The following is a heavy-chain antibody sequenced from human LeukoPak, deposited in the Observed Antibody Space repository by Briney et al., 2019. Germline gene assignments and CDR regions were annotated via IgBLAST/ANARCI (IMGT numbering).Heavy chain of an antibody. Sequence: EASVKVSCKASGYTFTGSYIHWVRQAPGQGLEWMGCISAYNGNTNYAQKLQGRVTMTTDTSTSTAYMELRSLRSDDTAVYYCARPQGPYYDFWSGHNDAFDIWGQGTMVTVSS. V-gene: IGHV1-18*04. CDR1: GYTFTGSY. CDR2: ISAYNGNT. D-gene: IGHD3-3*01. CDR3: ARPQGPYYDFWSGHNDAFDI. J-gene: IGHJ3*02.